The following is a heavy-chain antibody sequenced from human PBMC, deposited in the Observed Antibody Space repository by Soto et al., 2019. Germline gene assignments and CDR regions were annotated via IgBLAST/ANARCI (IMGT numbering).Heavy chain of an antibody. J-gene: IGHJ4*02. CDR3: VTSGSYDFYYFDS. V-gene: IGHV4-31*11. D-gene: IGHD1-26*01. CDR1: GAYIKTGGYY. CDR2: VYYSGTT. Sequence: QVQLQESGPGLVKPSQTLSLTGAVSGAYIKTGGYYWTWIRQDPGKGLWWIGYVYYSGTTYYNPSLKRRVTRSVDLSKNQFSLKLTSVTAADTAVYYCVTSGSYDFYYFDSWGQGTLVTVSS.